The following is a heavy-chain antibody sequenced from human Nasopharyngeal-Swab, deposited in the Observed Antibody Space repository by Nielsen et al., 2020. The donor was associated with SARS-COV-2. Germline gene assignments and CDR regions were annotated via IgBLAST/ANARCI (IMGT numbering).Heavy chain of an antibody. CDR2: IVNAGDT. D-gene: IGHD3-3*01. CDR1: GFTFNKYY. Sequence: GGSLRLSCAAAGFTFNKYYMHWVRQVTGEVLEWVSAIVNAGDTYYPDSVRGRFTISRENAKRSLYLQMNTLRPGDTAVYYCARGDYDFGGGGMDVWGQGTTVTVSS. CDR3: ARGDYDFGGGGMDV. V-gene: IGHV3-13*01. J-gene: IGHJ6*02.